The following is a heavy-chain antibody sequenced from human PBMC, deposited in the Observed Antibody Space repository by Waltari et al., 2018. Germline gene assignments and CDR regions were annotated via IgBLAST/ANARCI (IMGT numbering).Heavy chain of an antibody. D-gene: IGHD3-3*01. V-gene: IGHV1-8*03. J-gene: IGHJ2*01. CDR3: ARVGLRFLEWSWYFDL. CDR1: GYTFTRYD. CDR2: MNPNSGNT. Sequence: QVQLVQSGAEVKKPGASVKVSCKASGYTFTRYDINWVRQATGQGLEWMGWMNPNSGNTGYAQKFQGRVTITRNTSISTAYMELSSLRSEDTAVYYCARVGLRFLEWSWYFDLWGRGTLVTVSS.